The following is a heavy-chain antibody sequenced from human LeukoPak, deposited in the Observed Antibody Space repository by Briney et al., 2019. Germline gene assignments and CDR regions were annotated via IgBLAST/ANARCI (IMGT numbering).Heavy chain of an antibody. V-gene: IGHV3-30*04. CDR2: ISYDGSNK. CDR3: ARDRGIVVVPAAMAGVFDY. Sequence: GGSLRLSCAASGFTFSSYAMHWVRQAPGKGLEWVAVISYDGSNKYYADSVKGRFTISRDNSKNTLYLQMNSPRAEDTAVYYCARDRGIVVVPAAMAGVFDYWGQGTLVTVSS. J-gene: IGHJ4*02. CDR1: GFTFSSYA. D-gene: IGHD2-2*01.